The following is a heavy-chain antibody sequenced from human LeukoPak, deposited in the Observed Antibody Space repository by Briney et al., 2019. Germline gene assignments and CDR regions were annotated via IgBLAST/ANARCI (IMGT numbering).Heavy chain of an antibody. J-gene: IGHJ4*02. CDR1: GYSFTSYW. Sequence: LGESLQISCKGSGYSFTSYWIGWVRRLPGKGLEWMGIIYPGDSDTRYSPSFQGQVTISADKSISTAYLQWSSLKASDTAMYYCARPKEAGDGYNYYYWGQGTLVTVSS. V-gene: IGHV5-51*01. CDR3: ARPKEAGDGYNYYY. CDR2: IYPGDSDT. D-gene: IGHD5-24*01.